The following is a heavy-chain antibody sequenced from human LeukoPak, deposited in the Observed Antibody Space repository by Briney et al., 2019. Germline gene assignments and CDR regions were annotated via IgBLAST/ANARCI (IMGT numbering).Heavy chain of an antibody. CDR1: GGSISSYY. CDR3: ARDRWGYCSGGSCYSKNWFDP. CDR2: ISYSGST. V-gene: IGHV4-59*01. J-gene: IGHJ5*02. D-gene: IGHD2-15*01. Sequence: SETLSLTCTVSGGSISSYYWSWIRQPPGKGLEWIGYISYSGSTNYNPSLKSRVTISVDTSKNQFSLKLSSVAAADTAVYYCARDRWGYCSGGSCYSKNWFDPWGQGTLVTVSS.